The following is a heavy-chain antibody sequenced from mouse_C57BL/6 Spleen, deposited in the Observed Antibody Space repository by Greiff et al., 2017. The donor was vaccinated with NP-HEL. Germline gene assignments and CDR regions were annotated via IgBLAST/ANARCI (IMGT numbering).Heavy chain of an antibody. D-gene: IGHD3-1*01. Sequence: VQLQQSGAELVKPGASVKMSGKASGYTFTSYTMHWVKQRPGQGLEWIGYINPSSGYTKYNQKFKDKATLTADKSSSTAYMQLSSLTSEDSAVYYCARKSTRASYWGQGTTLTVSS. CDR2: INPSSGYT. CDR3: ARKSTRASY. V-gene: IGHV1-4*01. CDR1: GYTFTSYT. J-gene: IGHJ2*01.